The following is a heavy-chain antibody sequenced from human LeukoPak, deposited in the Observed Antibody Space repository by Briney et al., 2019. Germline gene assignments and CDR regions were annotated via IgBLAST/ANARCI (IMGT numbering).Heavy chain of an antibody. CDR1: GGSFSGYY. V-gene: IGHV4-34*01. CDR2: INHSGST. Sequence: SETLSLTCAVYGGSFSGYYWSWIRQPPGKGLEWIGEINHSGSTNYNPSLKSRVTISVDTSKDQFSLKLSSVTAADTAVYYCARGVEVLLWFGKNWFDPWGQGTLVTVSS. J-gene: IGHJ5*02. CDR3: ARGVEVLLWFGKNWFDP. D-gene: IGHD3-10*01.